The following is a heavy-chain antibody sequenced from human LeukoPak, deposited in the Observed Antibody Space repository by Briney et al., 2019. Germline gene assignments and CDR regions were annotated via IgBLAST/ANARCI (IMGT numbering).Heavy chain of an antibody. J-gene: IGHJ4*02. Sequence: GGSLRLSCAASGFTFSSYWMSWVRQAPGKGLEWVANIKEDGSAKYYVDSVKGRFTISRDNAKNSLYLQMNNLSAEDTAVYYCVRDSPGYGAYDFDWGQGTLVT. CDR1: GFTFSSYW. D-gene: IGHD5-12*01. CDR3: VRDSPGYGAYDFD. V-gene: IGHV3-7*01. CDR2: IKEDGSAK.